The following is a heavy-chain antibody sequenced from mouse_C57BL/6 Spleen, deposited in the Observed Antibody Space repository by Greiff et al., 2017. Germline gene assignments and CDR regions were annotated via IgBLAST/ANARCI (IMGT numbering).Heavy chain of an antibody. CDR1: GYTFTDYY. V-gene: IGHV1-26*01. D-gene: IGHD1-1*01. J-gene: IGHJ1*03. Sequence: EVQLQQSGPELVKPGASVKISCKASGYTFTDYYMNWVKQSHGKSLEWIGDINPNNGGTSYNQKFKGKATLTVDKSSSTAYMELRSLTSEDSAVYYCARRGQYYGRCYDWYIDVWGTGTTVTVSS. CDR2: INPNNGGT. CDR3: ARRGQYYGRCYDWYIDV.